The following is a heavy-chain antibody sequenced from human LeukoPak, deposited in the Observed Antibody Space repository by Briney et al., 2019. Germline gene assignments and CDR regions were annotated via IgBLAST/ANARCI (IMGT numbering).Heavy chain of an antibody. V-gene: IGHV3-30-3*01. Sequence: GGSLRLSCAASGFTFSAYAVHWVRQAPGKGLEWVAVASYDGYNKYYADSVKGRFTISRDNSKNTLYLQMNSLRAEDTAVYYCARGGYYYDSSGILFSDYWGQGTLVTVSS. CDR2: ASYDGYNK. J-gene: IGHJ4*02. D-gene: IGHD3-22*01. CDR3: ARGGYYYDSSGILFSDY. CDR1: GFTFSAYA.